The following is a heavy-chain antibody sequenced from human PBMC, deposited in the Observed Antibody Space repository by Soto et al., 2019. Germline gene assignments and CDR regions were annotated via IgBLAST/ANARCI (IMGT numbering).Heavy chain of an antibody. CDR1: GFTFRSYG. V-gene: IGHV3-30*03. Sequence: QVQLVESGGGVVQPGRSLRLSCAASGFTFRSYGMHWVRQAPGTGLEWVAVISNDGNNKKYADSVKGRVTVSKDNSKKSLYLQMHRLRADDTAVYYCATEAYCTGGSCYSLGYWGKGTLVTVSS. D-gene: IGHD2-15*01. CDR2: ISNDGNNK. J-gene: IGHJ4*02. CDR3: ATEAYCTGGSCYSLGY.